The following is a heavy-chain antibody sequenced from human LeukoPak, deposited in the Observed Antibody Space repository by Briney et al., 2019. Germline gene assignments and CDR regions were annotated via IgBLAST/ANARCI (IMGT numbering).Heavy chain of an antibody. CDR3: AKAASGNWNDVSDY. V-gene: IGHV3-74*01. J-gene: IGHJ4*02. D-gene: IGHD1-20*01. Sequence: GGSLRLSCAASGFTFSSYWMDWVRQAPGKGLVWVSHINSDGSSTSYADSVKGRFTISRDNAKNTLYLQMNSLRAEDTAVYYCAKAASGNWNDVSDYWGQGTLVTVSS. CDR2: INSDGSST. CDR1: GFTFSSYW.